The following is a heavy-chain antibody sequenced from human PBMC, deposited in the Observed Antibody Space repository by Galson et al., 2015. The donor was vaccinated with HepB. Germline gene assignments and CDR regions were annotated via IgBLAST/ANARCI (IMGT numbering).Heavy chain of an antibody. V-gene: IGHV3-48*02. Sequence: PLRLPCVASGLTFSSYSMIWVRQAPGKGLEWVSYISSSSSTIYYADSVKGQFTISRDNAKNSLYLQMNSLRDEDTAAYYCARDRYSSGWYAIDYWGQGTLVTVSS. CDR1: GLTFSSYS. D-gene: IGHD6-19*01. CDR3: ARDRYSSGWYAIDY. CDR2: ISSSSSTI. J-gene: IGHJ4*02.